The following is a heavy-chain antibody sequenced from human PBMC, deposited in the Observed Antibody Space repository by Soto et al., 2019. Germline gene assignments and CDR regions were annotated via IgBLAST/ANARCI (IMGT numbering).Heavy chain of an antibody. Sequence: GESLKISCKGSGYSFTSYWIGWVRQMPGKGLEWMGIIYPGDSDTRYSPSFQGQVTISADKSISTAYLQWSSLKASDTAMYYCARTHFDSTSEGYYFDYWGQGTLVTVSS. J-gene: IGHJ4*02. V-gene: IGHV5-51*01. D-gene: IGHD3-3*01. CDR1: GYSFTSYW. CDR3: ARTHFDSTSEGYYFDY. CDR2: IYPGDSDT.